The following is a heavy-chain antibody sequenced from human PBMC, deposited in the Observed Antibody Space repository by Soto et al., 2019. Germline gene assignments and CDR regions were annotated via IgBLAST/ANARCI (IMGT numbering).Heavy chain of an antibody. V-gene: IGHV6-1*01. J-gene: IGHJ6*02. CDR1: GDSVSRSSSA. CDR3: ARVSAESPADYFHAMDV. D-gene: IGHD3-16*02. Sequence: SQTLSLSCASFGDSVSRSSSAWNCIRQSPSRGLEWLGRTYYRSKWYNDYAVSVKSRININPDTSKNQFSLQLNSVTPEDTAVYYCARVSAESPADYFHAMDVWGQGTTVTVSS. CDR2: TYYRSKWYN.